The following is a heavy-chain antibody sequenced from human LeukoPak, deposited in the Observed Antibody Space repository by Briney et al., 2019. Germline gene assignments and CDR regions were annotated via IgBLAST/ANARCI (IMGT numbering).Heavy chain of an antibody. CDR3: ARDFRYRDSSGYYSFDY. V-gene: IGHV3-48*02. CDR2: LSGRSDSI. Sequence: PGGSLRLSCAASGFTFTIYGMNWLRQAPGKGLEWVSYLSGRSDSIYYAESVKGRLTISRDNARNSLYLQMNSLRDEDTAVYYCARDFRYRDSSGYYSFDYWGQGTLVTVSS. J-gene: IGHJ4*02. D-gene: IGHD3-22*01. CDR1: GFTFTIYG.